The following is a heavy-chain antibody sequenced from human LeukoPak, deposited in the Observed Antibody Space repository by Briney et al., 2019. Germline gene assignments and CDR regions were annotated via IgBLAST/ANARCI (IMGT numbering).Heavy chain of an antibody. D-gene: IGHD2-21*01. CDR3: AGRPFGGESPAFDY. J-gene: IGHJ4*02. CDR1: GYTFTSYG. CDR2: ISAYNGNT. V-gene: IGHV1-18*01. Sequence: ASVKVSCKASGYTFTSYGISWVRQAPGQGLEWMGWISAYNGNTNYAQKLQGRVTMTTDTSTSTAYMELRSLRAEDTAIYYCAGRPFGGESPAFDYWGQGTLVTVSS.